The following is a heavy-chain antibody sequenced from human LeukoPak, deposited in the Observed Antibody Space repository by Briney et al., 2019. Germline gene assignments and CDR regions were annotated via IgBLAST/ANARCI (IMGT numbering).Heavy chain of an antibody. CDR3: ARERAEYSSSSDAFDL. D-gene: IGHD6-6*01. CDR1: GASISRGGHY. Sequence: SQTLSLTCSVSGASISRGGHYWSWIRQPPGKGLEWIGYMHHSGSTHYNPSLKSRLTISVDRSKNQFSLTLNSMTAADTAIYYCARERAEYSSSSDAFDLWGQGTMVIVSS. J-gene: IGHJ3*01. CDR2: MHHSGST. V-gene: IGHV4-30-2*01.